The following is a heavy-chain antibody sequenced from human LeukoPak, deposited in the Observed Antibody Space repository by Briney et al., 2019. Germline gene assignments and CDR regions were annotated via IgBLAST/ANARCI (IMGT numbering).Heavy chain of an antibody. CDR3: ARRAVVVMDDAFDI. Sequence: KVSCKASGYTFTGYYMHWVRQMPGKGLEWMGIIYPGGSDTRYSPSFQGQVTISADKSISTAYLQWSSLKASDTAMYYCARRAVVVMDDAFDIWGQGTMVTVSS. D-gene: IGHD3-22*01. CDR1: GYTFTGYY. J-gene: IGHJ3*02. V-gene: IGHV5-51*01. CDR2: IYPGGSDT.